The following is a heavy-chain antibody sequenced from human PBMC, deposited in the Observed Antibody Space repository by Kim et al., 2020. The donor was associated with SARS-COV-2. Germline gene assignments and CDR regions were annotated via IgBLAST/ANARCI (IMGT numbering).Heavy chain of an antibody. CDR3: ARAKQWLVTNYYYYYGMDV. D-gene: IGHD6-19*01. CDR2: IYYSGST. V-gene: IGHV4-59*08. J-gene: IGHJ6*01. Sequence: SETLSLTCTVSGGSISSYYWSWIRQPPGKGLEWIGYIYYSGSTNYNPSLKSRVTISVDTSKNQFSLKLSSVTAADTAVYYCARAKQWLVTNYYYYYGMDV. CDR1: GGSISSYY.